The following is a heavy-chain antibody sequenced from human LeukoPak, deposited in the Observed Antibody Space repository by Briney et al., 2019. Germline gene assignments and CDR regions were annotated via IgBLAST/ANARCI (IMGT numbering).Heavy chain of an antibody. Sequence: GGSLRLSCAASGFTFSSYSMNWVRQAPGKGLEWASVIYSGGSTYYADSVKGRFTISRDNSKNTLYLQMNSLRAEDTAVYYCVRDGYYDSSGYNGPLRTAGRFDPWGQGTLVTVSS. CDR1: GFTFSSYS. J-gene: IGHJ5*02. CDR3: VRDGYYDSSGYNGPLRTAGRFDP. D-gene: IGHD3-22*01. CDR2: IYSGGST. V-gene: IGHV3-66*01.